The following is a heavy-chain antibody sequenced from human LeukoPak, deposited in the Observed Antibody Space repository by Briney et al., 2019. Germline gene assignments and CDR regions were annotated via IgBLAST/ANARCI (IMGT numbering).Heavy chain of an antibody. CDR3: ARGSLNHEQFDS. CDR1: SGSIITTSYY. CDR2: INHLGST. J-gene: IGHJ4*02. Sequence: SETLSLTCSVASGSIITTSYYCAWIRQPPGKGLEWIGAINHLGSTYYSPSLKSRVTISGDSSNNHCSLRLPSVTAADTAVYFCARGSLNHEQFDSWGQGHLFTVSS. V-gene: IGHV4-39*07.